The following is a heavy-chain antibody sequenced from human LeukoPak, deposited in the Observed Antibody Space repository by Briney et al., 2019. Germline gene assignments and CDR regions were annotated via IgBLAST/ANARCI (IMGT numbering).Heavy chain of an antibody. CDR2: IYYSGST. Sequence: SETLSLTCTVYGGSISSYYWSWIRQPPGKGLEWVGYIYYSGSTNYNPSLKSRVTISVDTSKNQFSLKLSSVTAADTAVYYCARESAYYYDSSGYYPARWYFDLWGRGTLVTVSS. J-gene: IGHJ2*01. CDR1: GGSISSYY. CDR3: ARESAYYYDSSGYYPARWYFDL. V-gene: IGHV4-59*01. D-gene: IGHD3-22*01.